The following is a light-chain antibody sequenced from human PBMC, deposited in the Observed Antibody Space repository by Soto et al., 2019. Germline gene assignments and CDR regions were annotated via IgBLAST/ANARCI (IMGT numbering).Light chain of an antibody. J-gene: IGKJ2*01. Sequence: EIVMTQSPATLSVSPGERATLSCRASQSVSTNLAWYQQKPGQAPRLLIEGASTRATGVPARFSGSGSRTEFTHTISSLQSEDSAVYYCQQYNDWPPLYTFGQGTKLEI. CDR3: QQYNDWPPLYT. CDR2: GAS. V-gene: IGKV3-15*01. CDR1: QSVSTN.